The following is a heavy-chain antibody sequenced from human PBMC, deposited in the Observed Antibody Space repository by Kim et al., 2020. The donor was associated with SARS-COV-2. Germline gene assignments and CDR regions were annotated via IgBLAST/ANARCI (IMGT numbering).Heavy chain of an antibody. Sequence: SVKVSCKASGGTFSSYAISWVRQAPGQGLEWMGRIIPILGIANYAQKFQGRVTITADKSTSTAYMELSSLRSEDTAVYYCARVRECTNGVCYIWDYWGQGALVTVSS. J-gene: IGHJ4*02. CDR3: ARVRECTNGVCYIWDY. CDR1: GGTFSSYA. CDR2: IIPILGIA. D-gene: IGHD2-8*01. V-gene: IGHV1-69*04.